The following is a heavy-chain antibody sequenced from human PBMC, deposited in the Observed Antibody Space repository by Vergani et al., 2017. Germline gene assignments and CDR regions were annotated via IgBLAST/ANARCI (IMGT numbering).Heavy chain of an antibody. J-gene: IGHJ3*02. CDR3: ARAKDQLVPIDAFDI. Sequence: EVQLVESGGGLVKPGGSLSLSCAASGFTFSSYSMNWVRQAPGKGLEWVSSISSSSSYIYYADSVKGRFTISRDNAKNSLYLPMNSLRAEDTAVYYCARAKDQLVPIDAFDIWGQGTMVTVSS. D-gene: IGHD6-6*01. CDR1: GFTFSSYS. V-gene: IGHV3-21*01. CDR2: ISSSSSYI.